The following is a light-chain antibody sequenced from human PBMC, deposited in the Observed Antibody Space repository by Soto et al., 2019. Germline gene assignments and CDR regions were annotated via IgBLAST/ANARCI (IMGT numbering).Light chain of an antibody. V-gene: IGKV1-39*01. CDR2: AAS. Sequence: DIQMTQSPSSLSASVGDRVTITCRASQSISSYLNWYQQKPGKAPKLLIYAASSLQSGVPSRFSGSRSGTDFTLTISSLQPEDFPTYYCQQSYSTPYTFGQGTKLENK. CDR3: QQSYSTPYT. CDR1: QSISSY. J-gene: IGKJ2*01.